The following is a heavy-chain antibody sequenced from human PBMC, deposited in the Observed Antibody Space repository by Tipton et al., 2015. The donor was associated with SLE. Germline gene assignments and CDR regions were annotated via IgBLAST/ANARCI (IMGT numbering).Heavy chain of an antibody. J-gene: IGHJ3*02. CDR2: IYYSGST. Sequence: TLSLTCTVSGGSISSSSYYWGWIRQPPGKGLEWIGSIYYSGSTYYNPSLKSRVTISVDTSKNQFSLKLSSVAAADTAVYYCARQMASVAFDIWGQGTMVTVPS. CDR1: GGSISSSSYY. CDR3: ARQMASVAFDI. V-gene: IGHV4-39*01. D-gene: IGHD5-24*01.